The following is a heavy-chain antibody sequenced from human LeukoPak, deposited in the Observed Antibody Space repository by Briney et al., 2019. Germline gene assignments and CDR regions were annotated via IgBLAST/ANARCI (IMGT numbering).Heavy chain of an antibody. CDR3: AKEQFEQSSGWSLDY. V-gene: IGHV3-23*01. J-gene: IGHJ4*02. Sequence: PGGSLRFSCAASGFIFSSYAMNWVRQAPGKGLEWVSGISGSGGSTYYADSVKGRFTISRDNSKNTMYVQMNSLRAEDTAIYYCAKEQFEQSSGWSLDYWGQGTLVTVSS. D-gene: IGHD6-19*01. CDR2: ISGSGGST. CDR1: GFIFSSYA.